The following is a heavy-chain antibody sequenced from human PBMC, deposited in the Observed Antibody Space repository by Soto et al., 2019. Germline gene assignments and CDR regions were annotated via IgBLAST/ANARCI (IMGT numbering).Heavy chain of an antibody. V-gene: IGHV4-39*01. Sequence: QLQLQESGPGLVKPSETLSLTCTVSGGSISSSSYYWGWIRQPPGKGLEWIGSIYYSGSTYYNPSLQSRVTMSVDTSKNRFSLKLSSVPAADTAVYYCARHDAEIAAAGPPHYWGQGTLVTVSS. D-gene: IGHD6-13*01. J-gene: IGHJ4*02. CDR3: ARHDAEIAAAGPPHY. CDR2: IYYSGST. CDR1: GGSISSSSYY.